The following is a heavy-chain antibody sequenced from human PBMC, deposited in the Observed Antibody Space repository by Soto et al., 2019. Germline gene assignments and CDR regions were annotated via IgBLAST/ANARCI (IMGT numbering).Heavy chain of an antibody. Sequence: QVQLVQSGAEVKKPGASVKVSCKASGYTFTSYDINWVRQATGQGLEWMGWLNPNSGNTGYAQKFQGRVTMTRNTSISTAYMELSSLRSEDTAVYYCARSRTLDWYFDLWGRGTLVTVSS. J-gene: IGHJ2*01. CDR2: LNPNSGNT. V-gene: IGHV1-8*01. CDR3: ARSRTLDWYFDL. D-gene: IGHD3-16*01. CDR1: GYTFTSYD.